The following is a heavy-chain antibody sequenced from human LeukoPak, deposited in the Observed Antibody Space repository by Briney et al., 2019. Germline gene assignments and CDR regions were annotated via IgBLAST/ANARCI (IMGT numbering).Heavy chain of an antibody. J-gene: IGHJ6*02. CDR1: GFTFTSYA. Sequence: GGSLRLSCAASGFTFTSYAMNWVRQAPGKGLEWVSAISGSGASTYYAESVKGRFTVSRDNSKNTVSLQMNSLRAEDTAVYYCAKGYAYYYGPGSNYGMDVWGQGTTVTVSS. CDR3: AKGYAYYYGPGSNYGMDV. V-gene: IGHV3-23*01. D-gene: IGHD3-10*01. CDR2: ISGSGAST.